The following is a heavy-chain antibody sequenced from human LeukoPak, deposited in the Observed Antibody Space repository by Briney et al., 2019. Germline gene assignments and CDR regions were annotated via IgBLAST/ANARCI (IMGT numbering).Heavy chain of an antibody. CDR3: ARRLGSAWYFDY. Sequence: PSETLSLTCTVSGDSISNSNYYWGWFRRPPGKGLEWIGGIYYTGSTHYNPSLKSRVTISVDTSKNQFSLKLSSVTAADTAVFYCARRLGSAWYFDYWGQGTLVTVSS. CDR1: GDSISNSNYY. V-gene: IGHV4-39*01. D-gene: IGHD6-25*01. CDR2: IYYTGST. J-gene: IGHJ4*02.